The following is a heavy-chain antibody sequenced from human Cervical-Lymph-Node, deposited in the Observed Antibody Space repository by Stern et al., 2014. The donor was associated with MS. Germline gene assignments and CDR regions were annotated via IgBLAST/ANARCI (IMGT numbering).Heavy chain of an antibody. CDR1: GYTFTGYY. Sequence: QVQLGQSGAEVKKPGASVKVSCKASGYTFTGYYMHWVRQAPGQGLEWMGRINPNSGGTNYAQKFQGRVTMTRDTSISTAYMELSRLRSDDTAVYYCRYSSSWYIPFDYWGQGTLVTVSS. J-gene: IGHJ4*02. CDR2: INPNSGGT. CDR3: RYSSSWYIPFDY. V-gene: IGHV1-2*06. D-gene: IGHD6-13*01.